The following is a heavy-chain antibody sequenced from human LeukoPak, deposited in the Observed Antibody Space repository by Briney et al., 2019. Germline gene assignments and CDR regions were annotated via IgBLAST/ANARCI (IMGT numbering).Heavy chain of an antibody. D-gene: IGHD4-17*01. CDR2: ISGSGGGT. J-gene: IGHJ4*02. V-gene: IGHV3-23*01. CDR3: AKKATVTTNYFDY. Sequence: GALRLSCAVSGFTFSSYAMSWVRQAPGKGLEWVSAISGSGGGTYYADSVKGRFTISRDNSKNTLYLQLNSLRAEDTAVYYCAKKATVTTNYFDYWGQGTLVTVSS. CDR1: GFTFSSYA.